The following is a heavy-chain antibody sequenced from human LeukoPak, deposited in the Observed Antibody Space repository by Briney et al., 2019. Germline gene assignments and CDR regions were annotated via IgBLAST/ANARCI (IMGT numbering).Heavy chain of an antibody. Sequence: GGSLRLSRAASGFTFKTNGLHSVRQAPGKGLEWVAFIRNDGSTKYYADSVKGRFTISRDNSKNTLYLDMNSLTIEETAVYYCAKVHTSSWGFFEVWGRGAPVTVSS. J-gene: IGHJ2*01. D-gene: IGHD6-13*01. CDR3: AKVHTSSWGFFEV. CDR2: IRNDGSTK. V-gene: IGHV3-30*02. CDR1: GFTFKTNG.